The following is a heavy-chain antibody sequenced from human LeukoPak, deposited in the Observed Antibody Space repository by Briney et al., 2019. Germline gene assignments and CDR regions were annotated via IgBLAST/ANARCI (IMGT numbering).Heavy chain of an antibody. V-gene: IGHV3-30-3*01. J-gene: IGHJ4*02. D-gene: IGHD1-14*01. CDR2: ISFDGSNK. CDR1: GFTFSSFA. Sequence: GGSLRLSCAASGFTFSSFAMYWVRQAPGKGLEWVAVISFDGSNKNYADSVKGRFTISRDNTKNSVYLQMSSLRAEDTAVYYCAREVWGPEYWGQGTLVTVSS. CDR3: AREVWGPEY.